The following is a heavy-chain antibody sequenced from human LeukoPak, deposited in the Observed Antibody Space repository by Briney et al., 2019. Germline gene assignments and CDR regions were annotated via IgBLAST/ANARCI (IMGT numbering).Heavy chain of an antibody. CDR2: IYYSGST. D-gene: IGHD5-18*01. CDR3: ARHADTGWFDP. CDR1: GGSISSYY. J-gene: IGHJ5*02. V-gene: IGHV4-59*08. Sequence: SETLSPTCTVSGGSISSYYWSWIRQPPGKGLEWIGYIYYSGSTNYNPSLKSRVTISVDTSKNQFSLKLSSVTAADTAVYYCARHADTGWFDPWGQGTLVTVSS.